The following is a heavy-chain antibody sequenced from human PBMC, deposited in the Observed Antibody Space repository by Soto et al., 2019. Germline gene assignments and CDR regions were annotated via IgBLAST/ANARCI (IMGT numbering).Heavy chain of an antibody. D-gene: IGHD3-10*01. Sequence: GGSLRLSCAASGFTFSSYGMHWVRQAPGKGLEWVAVIWYDGSNKYYADSVKGRFTISRDNSKNTLYLQMNSLRAEDTAVYYCARDSVYHLVRGVNWFDPWGQGTLVTVSS. CDR3: ARDSVYHLVRGVNWFDP. CDR2: IWYDGSNK. CDR1: GFTFSSYG. V-gene: IGHV3-33*01. J-gene: IGHJ5*02.